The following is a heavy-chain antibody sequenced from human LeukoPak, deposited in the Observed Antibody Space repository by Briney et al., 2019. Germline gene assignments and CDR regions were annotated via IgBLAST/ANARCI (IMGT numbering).Heavy chain of an antibody. CDR3: AKDLGNIVVVVAATSY. CDR1: GFTLSSYA. CDR2: ISGSGGST. Sequence: PGGSLRLSCAASGFTLSSYAMSWVRQAPGKGLEWVSAISGSGGSTYYADSVKGRFTISRDNSKNTLYLQMNSLRAEDTAVYYCAKDLGNIVVVVAATSYWGQGTLVTVSS. D-gene: IGHD2-15*01. V-gene: IGHV3-23*01. J-gene: IGHJ4*02.